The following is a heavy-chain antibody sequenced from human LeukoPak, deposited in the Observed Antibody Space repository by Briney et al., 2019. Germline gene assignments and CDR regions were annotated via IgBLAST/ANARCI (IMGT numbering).Heavy chain of an antibody. CDR1: GYSFTSYW. CDR3: ARWDYYGSGSYYIDAFDI. CDR2: IYPGDSDT. Sequence: GGSLKISCKGSGYSFTSYWIGWVRQMPGKGLEWMGIIYPGDSDTRYSPSFQGQVTISADKSISTAYLQWSSLKASDTAMYYCARWDYYGSGSYYIDAFDIWGQGIMVTVSS. V-gene: IGHV5-51*01. J-gene: IGHJ3*02. D-gene: IGHD3-10*01.